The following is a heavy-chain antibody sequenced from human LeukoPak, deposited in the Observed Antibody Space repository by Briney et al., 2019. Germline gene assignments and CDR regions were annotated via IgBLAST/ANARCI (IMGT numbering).Heavy chain of an antibody. V-gene: IGHV4-31*11. CDR1: GGSIDSAGYY. D-gene: IGHD6-13*01. CDR3: ARADHWGSQLGN. CDR2: IYYSEST. Sequence: PSQTLSLTCAVSGGSIDSAGYYWTWVRQYPGKGLEWIGYIYYSESTYYNPSRKSRATISLDTSKNEFSLKLSSVTAADTAVYYCARADHWGSQLGNWGQGTLVTVSS. J-gene: IGHJ4*02.